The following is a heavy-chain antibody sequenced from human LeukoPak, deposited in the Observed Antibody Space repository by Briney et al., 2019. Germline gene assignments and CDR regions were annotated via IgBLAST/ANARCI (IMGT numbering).Heavy chain of an antibody. CDR2: IYSGGST. Sequence: GGSLRLSCAASGFTVSSNYMSWVRQAPGKGLEWVSVIYSGGSTYYADSVKGRFTISRDNSKNTLYLQMNSLRAEDTAVYYCARVNDFWSGYVGYWGQGTLVTVSS. CDR3: ARVNDFWSGYVGY. V-gene: IGHV3-53*01. J-gene: IGHJ4*02. CDR1: GFTVSSNY. D-gene: IGHD3-3*01.